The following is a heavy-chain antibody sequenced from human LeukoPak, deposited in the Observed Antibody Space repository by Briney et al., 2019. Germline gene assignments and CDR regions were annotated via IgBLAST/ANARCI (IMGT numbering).Heavy chain of an antibody. CDR2: INHSGST. CDR3: ARERVATTFDY. V-gene: IGHV4-34*01. J-gene: IGHJ4*02. Sequence: PSETLSLTCAVYGGSFSGYYWSWIRQPPGKGLEWIGEINHSGSTNYNPSLKSRVTISVDTSKNQFSLKLSSVTAADTAVYYCARERVATTFDYWGQGTLVTVSS. D-gene: IGHD5-24*01. CDR1: GGSFSGYY.